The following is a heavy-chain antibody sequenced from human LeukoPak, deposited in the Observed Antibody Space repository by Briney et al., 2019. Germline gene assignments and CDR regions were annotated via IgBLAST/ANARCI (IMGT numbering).Heavy chain of an antibody. Sequence: GGSLRLSCAASGFTFSSYSMNWVRQAPGKGLEWVSYISSSSSTIYYADSVKGRFTISRDNAKNSLYLQMNSLRAEDTAVYYCARGSPPRRWGQGTLVTVSS. CDR3: ARGSPPRR. V-gene: IGHV3-48*01. J-gene: IGHJ4*02. CDR2: ISSSSSTI. D-gene: IGHD1-14*01. CDR1: GFTFSSYS.